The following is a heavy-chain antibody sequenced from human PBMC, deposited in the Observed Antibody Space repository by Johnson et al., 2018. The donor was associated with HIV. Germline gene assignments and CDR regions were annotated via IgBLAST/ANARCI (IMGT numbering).Heavy chain of an antibody. J-gene: IGHJ3*02. Sequence: QVQLVESGGDLVKPGGSLRLSCAASGFIFSDYYMNWIRQAPGKGLEWISYISGSSSTIYYADSVKGRFPISRDNSKNSLYLQVHSFRVEDTAVYYCAREGFSGTYFSAFDIWGRGTMVTVSS. CDR2: ISGSSSTI. V-gene: IGHV3-11*04. CDR3: AREGFSGTYFSAFDI. CDR1: GFIFSDYY. D-gene: IGHD1-1*01.